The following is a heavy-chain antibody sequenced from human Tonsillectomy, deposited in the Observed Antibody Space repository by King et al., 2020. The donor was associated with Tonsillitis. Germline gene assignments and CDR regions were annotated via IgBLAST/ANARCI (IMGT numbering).Heavy chain of an antibody. CDR1: GYTFSIFTGYY. CDR2: INPKTGGI. V-gene: IGHV1-2*02. J-gene: IGHJ5*02. D-gene: IGHD6-13*01. Sequence: VQLVESGAEVKKPGASVKVSCKASGYTFSIFTGYYIHWVRQAPGQGLEWMGWINPKTGGINYAQKFQGRVTMTRDTSITTAYMELTSLRADDTAVYYCASVSPAAGTQWDWFDPWGQGTLVTVSS. CDR3: ASVSPAAGTQWDWFDP.